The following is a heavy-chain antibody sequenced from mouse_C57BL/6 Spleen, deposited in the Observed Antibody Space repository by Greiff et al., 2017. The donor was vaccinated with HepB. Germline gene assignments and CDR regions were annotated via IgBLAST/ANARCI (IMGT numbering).Heavy chain of an antibody. V-gene: IGHV5-4*01. CDR3: ARDRRNLYYFDY. J-gene: IGHJ2*01. CDR1: GFTFSSYA. Sequence: EVKLVESGGGLVKPGGSLKLSCAASGFTFSSYAMSWVRQTPEKRLEWVATISDGGSYTYYPDNVKGRFTISRDNAKNNLYLQMSHLKSEDTAMYYCARDRRNLYYFDYWGQGTTLTVSS. CDR2: ISDGGSYT.